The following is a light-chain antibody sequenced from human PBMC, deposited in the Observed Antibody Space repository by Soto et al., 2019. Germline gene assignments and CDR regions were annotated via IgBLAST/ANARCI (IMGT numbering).Light chain of an antibody. Sequence: EIVLTQSPGTLSLSPGERATLSCRASQSVSSSYLAWYQQKPGQAPRLLLYGASSRATGIPDRFSGSGSGTDFALTISRLEPDDFAVYYCQQYGSSPVTFGQGTKVEIK. J-gene: IGKJ1*01. CDR1: QSVSSSY. CDR2: GAS. V-gene: IGKV3-20*01. CDR3: QQYGSSPVT.